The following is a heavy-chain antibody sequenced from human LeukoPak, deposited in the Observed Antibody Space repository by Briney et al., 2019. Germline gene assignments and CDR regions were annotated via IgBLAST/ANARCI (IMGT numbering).Heavy chain of an antibody. J-gene: IGHJ4*02. CDR3: ARVPSLNGDYVG. Sequence: PGGSLRPSCAASGFTFSNYWMTWVRQAPGKGLEWVANIKHDGGGTYYVDSVKGRFTISRDNAKNSLYLQMNSLRAEDTAVYYCARVPSLNGDYVGWGQGTLVTVSS. V-gene: IGHV3-7*01. CDR1: GFTFSNYW. D-gene: IGHD4-17*01. CDR2: IKHDGGGT.